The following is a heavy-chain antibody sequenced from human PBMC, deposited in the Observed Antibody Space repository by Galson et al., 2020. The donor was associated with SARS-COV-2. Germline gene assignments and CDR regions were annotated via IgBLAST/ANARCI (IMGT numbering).Heavy chain of an antibody. V-gene: IGHV3-21*01. J-gene: IGHJ4*02. CDR2: IDSSSYYI. CDR1: GFTFSNYT. Sequence: GGSLRLSCAASGFTFSNYTMNWVRQAPGEGLEWVSSIDSSSYYIYYADSVKGRFTISRDNAKNSLYLQMNSLRAEDTAVYFCAKSACVVGATSSSACFDSWGQGTLITVSS. CDR3: AKSACVVGATSSSACFDS. D-gene: IGHD1-26*01.